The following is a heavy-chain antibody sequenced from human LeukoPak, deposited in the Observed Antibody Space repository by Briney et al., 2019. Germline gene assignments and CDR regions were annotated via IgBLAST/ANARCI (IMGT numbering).Heavy chain of an antibody. D-gene: IGHD3-10*01. CDR3: AETYYYGSGSFDY. Sequence: GGSLRLSCAASGFTFSSYAMSWVRQAPGKGLEWISSTSGSGSRTYYADSVKGRFTISRDNSKNTLYLQMTSLRAEDTAVYYCAETYYYGSGSFDYWGQGTLVTVSS. CDR2: TSGSGSRT. J-gene: IGHJ4*02. CDR1: GFTFSSYA. V-gene: IGHV3-23*01.